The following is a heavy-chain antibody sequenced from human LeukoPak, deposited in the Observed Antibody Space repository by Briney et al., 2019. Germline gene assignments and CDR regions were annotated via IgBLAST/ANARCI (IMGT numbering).Heavy chain of an antibody. CDR1: GLSFSNYW. CDR2: TNLHGTAV. D-gene: IGHD3-16*01. J-gene: IGHJ4*02. CDR3: ASAYTYVRLGDH. Sequence: GGSLRLSCAVSGLSFSNYWMHWVRQAPGKGLVWVARTNLHGTAVDYADSVKGRFTISRDNAKNTLFLQMNCLRAEDTAVYYCASAYTYVRLGDHWGQGTLVTVSS. V-gene: IGHV3-74*01.